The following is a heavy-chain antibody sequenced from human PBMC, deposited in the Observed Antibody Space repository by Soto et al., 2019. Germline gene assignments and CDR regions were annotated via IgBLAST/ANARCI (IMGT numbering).Heavy chain of an antibody. J-gene: IGHJ4*02. D-gene: IGHD5-12*01. CDR3: ARVDGPTVDTMYFDV. V-gene: IGHV3-48*02. Sequence: WGLKRLSRAAAGCMFSDLGIICASQAPGKGLEWVSYISPTGDTTHYADSVKGRFTLSRDNARNLLHLQMDSLRDEDTAVFYCARVDGPTVDTMYFDVRGQGTPVTVSS. CDR1: GCMFSDLG. CDR2: ISPTGDTT.